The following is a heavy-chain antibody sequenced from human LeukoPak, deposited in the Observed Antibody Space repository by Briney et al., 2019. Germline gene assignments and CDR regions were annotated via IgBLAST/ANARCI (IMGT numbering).Heavy chain of an antibody. V-gene: IGHV1-2*02. CDR2: INPNSGGT. Sequence: ASVKLSCKASGYTFTGYYMHWVRQAPGQGLEWMGWINPNSGGTNYAQKFQGRVTMTRDTSISTAYMELSRLRSDDTAVYYCASLYYYGYSYALDVWGQGTTVTVSS. J-gene: IGHJ6*02. D-gene: IGHD3-10*01. CDR1: GYTFTGYY. CDR3: ASLYYYGYSYALDV.